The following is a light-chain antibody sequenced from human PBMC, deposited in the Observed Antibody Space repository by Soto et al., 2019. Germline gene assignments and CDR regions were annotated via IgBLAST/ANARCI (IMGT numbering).Light chain of an antibody. CDR2: AAS. CDR1: QGIIDY. Sequence: DIQMTQSPSSLSASVGDRVTITCLATQGIIDYVAWYQQKPGKAPKLLIYAASTLQSGVPSRFSGSGSGTDFTLTISSLQPEDVATYYCQKYNSAPQTFGQGTKVEIK. J-gene: IGKJ1*01. CDR3: QKYNSAPQT. V-gene: IGKV1-27*01.